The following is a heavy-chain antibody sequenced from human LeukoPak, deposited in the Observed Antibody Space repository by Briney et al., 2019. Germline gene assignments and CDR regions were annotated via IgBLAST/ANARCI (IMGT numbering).Heavy chain of an antibody. V-gene: IGHV1-69*13. Sequence: SVKVSCMASGGTFSSYAISWVRQAPGQGLEWMGGIIPIFGTANYAQKFQGRVTITADESTSTAYMELSSLRSEDTAVYYCGYYCSSYGMDVWGKGTTVTVSS. CDR2: IIPIFGTA. CDR3: GYYCSSYGMDV. CDR1: GGTFSSYA. D-gene: IGHD3-10*01. J-gene: IGHJ6*04.